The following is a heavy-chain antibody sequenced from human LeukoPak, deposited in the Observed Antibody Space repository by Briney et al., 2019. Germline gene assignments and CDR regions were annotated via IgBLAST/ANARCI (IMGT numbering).Heavy chain of an antibody. V-gene: IGHV3-48*03. Sequence: PGRSLRLSCAASGFTFSSYDMNWVRQAPGKGLEWVSYISSRASAVYYADSVKGRFTISRDNAKNSLYLQMDSLRAEDTAVYYCASSLTMVRGDYWGQGTLVTVSS. D-gene: IGHD3-10*01. CDR1: GFTFSSYD. CDR2: ISSRASAV. J-gene: IGHJ4*02. CDR3: ASSLTMVRGDY.